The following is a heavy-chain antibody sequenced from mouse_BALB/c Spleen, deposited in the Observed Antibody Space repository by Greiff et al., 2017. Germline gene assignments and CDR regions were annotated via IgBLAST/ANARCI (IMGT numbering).Heavy chain of an antibody. V-gene: IGHV1-54*01. D-gene: IGHD2-4*01. J-gene: IGHJ3*01. CDR2: INPGSGGT. CDR3: ARCYYDYDGFAY. Sequence: VKLMESGAELVRPGTSVKVSCKASGYAFTNYLIEWVKQRPGQGLEWIGVINPGSGGTNYNEKFKGKATLTADKSSSTAYMQLSSLTSDDSAVYFCARCYYDYDGFAYWGQGTLVTVSA. CDR1: GYAFTNYL.